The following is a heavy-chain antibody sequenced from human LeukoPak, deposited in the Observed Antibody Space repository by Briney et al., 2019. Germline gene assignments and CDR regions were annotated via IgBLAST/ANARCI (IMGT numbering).Heavy chain of an antibody. CDR1: GFTFSSYW. D-gene: IGHD4-11*01. CDR3: ARTRYSRYYYYYMDV. J-gene: IGHJ6*03. Sequence: PGGSLRLSXAASGFTFSSYWMSWVRQAPGKGLEWVANIKQDGSEKYYVDSVKGRFTISRDNAKNSLYLQMNSLRAEDTAVYYCARTRYSRYYYYYMDVWGKGTTVTVSS. V-gene: IGHV3-7*01. CDR2: IKQDGSEK.